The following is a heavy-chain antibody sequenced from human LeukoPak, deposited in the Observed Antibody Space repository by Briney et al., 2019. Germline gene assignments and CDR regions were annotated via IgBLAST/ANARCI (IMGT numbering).Heavy chain of an antibody. J-gene: IGHJ6*03. CDR1: GGSFSGYY. Sequence: PSETLSLTCAVYGGSFSGYYWSWIRQPPGKGLEWIGEINHSGSTNYNPSLKSRVTISVDTSKNQFSLKLSSVTAADPAVYYCARGTGGWGSRGGYYYYYMDVWGRGTTVTVSS. CDR2: INHSGST. D-gene: IGHD4-23*01. V-gene: IGHV4-34*01. CDR3: ARGTGGWGSRGGYYYYYMDV.